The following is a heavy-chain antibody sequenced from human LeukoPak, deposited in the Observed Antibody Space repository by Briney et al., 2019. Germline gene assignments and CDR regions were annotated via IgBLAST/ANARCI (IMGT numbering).Heavy chain of an antibody. V-gene: IGHV3-21*05. D-gene: IGHD6-6*01. J-gene: IGHJ4*02. CDR2: ISSSSSYT. CDR1: GFTFSSYA. CDR3: ARDARYRSSSGLTDY. Sequence: PGGSLRLSCAASGFTFSSYAMHWIRQAPGKGLEWVSYISSSSSYTDYADSVKGRFTISRDNAKNSLYLQINSLRAEDTAVYYCARDARYRSSSGLTDYWGQGTLVTVSS.